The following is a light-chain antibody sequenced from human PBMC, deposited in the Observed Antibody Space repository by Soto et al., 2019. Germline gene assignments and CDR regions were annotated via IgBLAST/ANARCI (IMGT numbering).Light chain of an antibody. J-gene: IGLJ1*01. Sequence: QSVLTQPASVSGSAGQSITISCTGTSSDVGGYNYVSWYQQHPGKAPKLMIYEVSNRPSGVSNRFSGSKSGNTASLTISGLQAEDEADYYCSSYTSSSLSVFGTGTKVTVL. CDR1: SSDVGGYNY. CDR3: SSYTSSSLSV. V-gene: IGLV2-14*01. CDR2: EVS.